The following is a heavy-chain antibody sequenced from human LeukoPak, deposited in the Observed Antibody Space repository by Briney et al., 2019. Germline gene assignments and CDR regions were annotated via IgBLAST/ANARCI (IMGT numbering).Heavy chain of an antibody. D-gene: IGHD6-19*01. CDR3: ARVGSSGWHPGFDY. V-gene: IGHV4-34*01. CDR1: GGSFSAYY. Sequence: SETLSLTCAVYGGSFSAYYWSWICQPPGKGLEWIGEINHSGSTNYNPSLKSRVTISVDTSKNQFSLKLSSVTAADTAVYYCARVGSSGWHPGFDYWGQGTLVTVSS. J-gene: IGHJ4*02. CDR2: INHSGST.